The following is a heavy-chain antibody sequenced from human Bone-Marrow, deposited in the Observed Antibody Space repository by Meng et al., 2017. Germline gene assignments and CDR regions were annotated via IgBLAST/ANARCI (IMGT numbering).Heavy chain of an antibody. CDR3: TIYTSGHI. V-gene: IGHV3-33*01. D-gene: IGHD6-19*01. CDR2: IWYDGSNK. J-gene: IGHJ3*02. Sequence: GESLKISCAASGFTFSSYGMHWVRQAPGKGLEWVAVIWYDGSNKYYADSVKGRFTISRDNSKNTLYLQMNSLKTEDTAVYYCTIYTSGHIWGQGTMVTVSS. CDR1: GFTFSSYG.